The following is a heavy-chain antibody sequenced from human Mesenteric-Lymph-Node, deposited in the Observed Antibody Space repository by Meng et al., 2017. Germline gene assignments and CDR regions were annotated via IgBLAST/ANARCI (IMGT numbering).Heavy chain of an antibody. Sequence: SLKISCAASGFTFDDYAMHWVRQAPGKGQEWVSGISWDSGSVGYADSVKGRFTISRDNAKNSLYLQMNSLRAEDTALYYCARDEYSSGQRGNWFDPWGQGTLVTVSS. CDR2: ISWDSGSV. CDR3: ARDEYSSGQRGNWFDP. J-gene: IGHJ5*02. D-gene: IGHD3-22*01. CDR1: GFTFDDYA. V-gene: IGHV3-9*01.